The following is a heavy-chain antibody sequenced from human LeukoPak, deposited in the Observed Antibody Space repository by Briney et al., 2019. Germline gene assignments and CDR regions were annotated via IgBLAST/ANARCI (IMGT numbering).Heavy chain of an antibody. D-gene: IGHD1-1*01. CDR1: GFIFSSYA. CDR2: IWYDGSNK. V-gene: IGHV3-30*02. J-gene: IGHJ5*02. Sequence: GGSLRLSCAASGFIFSSYAMHWVRQAPGKGLEWVAVIWYDGSNKYYADSVKGRFTISRDNSKNTLYLQMNSLRTEDTAVYYCAKGGPVGTMYSWFDPWGQGTLVTVSS. CDR3: AKGGPVGTMYSWFDP.